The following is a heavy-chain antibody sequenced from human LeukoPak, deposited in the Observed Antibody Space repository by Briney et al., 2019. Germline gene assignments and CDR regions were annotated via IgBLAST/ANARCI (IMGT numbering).Heavy chain of an antibody. J-gene: IGHJ4*02. CDR2: INPNSGGT. D-gene: IGHD2-15*01. CDR1: GYTFTDYY. CDR3: ARGVVVAARVIYFDY. Sequence: ASVKVSCKASGYTFTDYYMHWVRQAPGQALEWMGWINPNSGGTNYAQKFQGRVTMTRDTSISTAYMELSRLRSDDTAVYYCARGVVVAARVIYFDYWGQGTLVTVSS. V-gene: IGHV1-2*02.